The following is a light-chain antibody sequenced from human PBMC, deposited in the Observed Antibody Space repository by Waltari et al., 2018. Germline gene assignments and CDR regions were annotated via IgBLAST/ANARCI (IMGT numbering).Light chain of an antibody. V-gene: IGKV3-20*01. CDR2: DAS. Sequence: EIVLTQSPGTLSLSPGERATLSCRASQSVGRSLAWYQQKPGQAPRLLIYDASSRATGIPDRFRGSGSGTDFSLTISRLEPEDFAVYYCQKYVSLPATFGQGTKVEIK. J-gene: IGKJ1*01. CDR3: QKYVSLPAT. CDR1: QSVGRS.